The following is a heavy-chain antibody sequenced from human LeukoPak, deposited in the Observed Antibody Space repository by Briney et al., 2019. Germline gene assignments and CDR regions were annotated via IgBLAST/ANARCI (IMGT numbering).Heavy chain of an antibody. CDR2: ISYDGSNK. CDR1: GFTFSSYA. V-gene: IGHV3-30-3*01. CDR3: ARDRGGGSW. D-gene: IGHD2-15*01. Sequence: GSLRLSCAASGFTFSSYAMHWVRQAPGKGLEWVAVISYDGSNKYYADSVKGRFTISRDNSKNTLYLQMNSLRAEDTAVYYCARDRGGGSWWGQGTLVTVSS. J-gene: IGHJ4*02.